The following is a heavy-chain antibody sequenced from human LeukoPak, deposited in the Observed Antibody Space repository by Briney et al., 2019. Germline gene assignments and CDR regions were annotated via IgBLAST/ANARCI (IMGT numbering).Heavy chain of an antibody. CDR1: GASTSRRY. CDR3: AQTTGWPGFDF. D-gene: IGHD6-19*01. V-gene: IGHV4-59*08. CDR2: IYDGRDT. J-gene: IGHJ4*02. Sequence: SETLSLTCSASGASTSRRYWSWIRQSPGRTLEWIGRIYDGRDTKYNPSLTSRVTISVDTSRNQFSLSLTSVTAADTAIYYCAQTTGWPGFDFWGPGALVTVSS.